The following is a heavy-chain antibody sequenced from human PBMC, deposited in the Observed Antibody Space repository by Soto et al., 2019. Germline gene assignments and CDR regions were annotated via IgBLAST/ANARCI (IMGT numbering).Heavy chain of an antibody. CDR1: GGTFSSYA. CDR3: ASGGVGAIYYYYGMDV. J-gene: IGHJ6*02. V-gene: IGHV1-69*01. Sequence: ASVKVYCKASGGTFSSYAVSWVRQAPGQGLEWMGGIIPIFGTANYAQKFQGRVTITADESTSTAYMELSSLRSEDTAVYYCASGGVGAIYYYYGMDVWGQGTTVTVSS. D-gene: IGHD1-26*01. CDR2: IIPIFGTA.